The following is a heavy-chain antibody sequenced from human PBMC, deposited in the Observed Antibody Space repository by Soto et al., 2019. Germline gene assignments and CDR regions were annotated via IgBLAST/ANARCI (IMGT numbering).Heavy chain of an antibody. J-gene: IGHJ4*02. V-gene: IGHV3-30*18. D-gene: IGHD3-22*01. Sequence: QEQLVESGGGVVQPGRSLRLSCAASGLTFSRYGMHWVRQAPGKGLEWAAHISYDGSNKHYAESVKGRFTISRDSSKNTMYLRMSSRRAGDTAVYYCVKDTYYCDSSGYYIFAYWGQGTLVAVSS. CDR2: ISYDGSNK. CDR1: GLTFSRYG. CDR3: VKDTYYCDSSGYYIFAY.